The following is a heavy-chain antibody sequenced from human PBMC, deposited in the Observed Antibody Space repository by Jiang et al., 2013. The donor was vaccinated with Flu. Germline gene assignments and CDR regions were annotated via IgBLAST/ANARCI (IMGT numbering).Heavy chain of an antibody. CDR3: ARGEGTTATYNFDP. Sequence: TEAWNWIRPVPSREALSGWKDIIQVQVVYNYAVSVKSRITINADIYKNQFSPQLRSVTPDDAAVYYCARGEGTTATYNFDPWGQGTLVTVSS. J-gene: IGHJ5*02. V-gene: IGHV6-1*01. CDR2: IIQVQVVY. D-gene: IGHD1-1*01. CDR1: TEA.